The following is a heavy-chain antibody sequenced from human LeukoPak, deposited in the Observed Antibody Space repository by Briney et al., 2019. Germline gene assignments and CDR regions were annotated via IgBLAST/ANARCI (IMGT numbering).Heavy chain of an antibody. D-gene: IGHD2-15*01. Sequence: GGCLRLSCAASGFTVSSNHMSWVRQTAGKGLEWVSLLYSGGSTYYADSAKGRSTISRDNSKNTLYLQMNSLRPEDTAVYYCATSCCSGGTCYPQDFQHWGQGTLGTVSS. V-gene: IGHV3-66*02. CDR1: GFTVSSNH. J-gene: IGHJ1*01. CDR2: LYSGGST. CDR3: ATSCCSGGTCYPQDFQH.